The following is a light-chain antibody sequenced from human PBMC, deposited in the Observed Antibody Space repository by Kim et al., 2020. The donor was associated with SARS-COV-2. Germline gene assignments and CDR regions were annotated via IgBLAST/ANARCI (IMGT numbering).Light chain of an antibody. V-gene: IGLV3-19*01. CDR1: SLRTYY. CDR2: GKN. CDR3: NSRDSSAYHVV. J-gene: IGLJ2*01. Sequence: ALGQTVRLTCQGDSLRTYYATWYQQKPGQAPLLVIYGKNNRPSGIPDRFSGSNSGNTASLTITGVQAEDEADYYCNSRDSSAYHVVFGGGTQLTVL.